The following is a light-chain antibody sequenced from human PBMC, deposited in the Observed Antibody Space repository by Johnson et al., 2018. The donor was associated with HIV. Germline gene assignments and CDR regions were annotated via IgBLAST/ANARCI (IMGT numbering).Light chain of an antibody. V-gene: IGLV1-51*02. CDR3: GTWDSSLSAAV. CDR1: SSNIGNNY. Sequence: QSALTQPPSVSAAPGQKVTISCSGSSSNIGNNYVSWYQQLPGTAPKLLIYENNKRPSGIPDRFSGSKSGTSATLGITGLQTGDEADYYCGTWDSSLSAAVCGTGTKVTVL. CDR2: ENN. J-gene: IGLJ1*01.